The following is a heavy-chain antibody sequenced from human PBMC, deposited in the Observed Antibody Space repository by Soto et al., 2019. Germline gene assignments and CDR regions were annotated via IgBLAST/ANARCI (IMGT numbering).Heavy chain of an antibody. CDR1: GGTFSSYA. V-gene: IGHV1-69*13. J-gene: IGHJ6*02. D-gene: IGHD6-6*01. Sequence: SVKVSCKASGGTFSSYAISWVRQAPGQGLEWMGGIIPIFGTANYAQKFQGRVTITADESTSTAYMELSSLRSEDTAVYYCARGQLVNPYYYGMDVWGPGTNVTVSS. CDR3: ARGQLVNPYYYGMDV. CDR2: IIPIFGTA.